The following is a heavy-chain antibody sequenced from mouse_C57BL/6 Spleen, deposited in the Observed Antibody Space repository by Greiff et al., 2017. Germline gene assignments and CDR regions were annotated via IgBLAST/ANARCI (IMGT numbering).Heavy chain of an antibody. D-gene: IGHD2-3*01. V-gene: IGHV2-5*01. J-gene: IGHJ4*01. CDR2: LWRGGST. CDR3: AKNLDDGYLSNY. CDR1: GFSLTSYG. Sequence: QVQLQQSGPGLVQPSQSLSITCTVSGFSLTSYGVHWVRQSPGKGLEWLGVLWRGGSTDYNAAFMSRLSITKDNSKSQVFFKMNSLQADYTAIYYCAKNLDDGYLSNYWGQGTSVTVSS.